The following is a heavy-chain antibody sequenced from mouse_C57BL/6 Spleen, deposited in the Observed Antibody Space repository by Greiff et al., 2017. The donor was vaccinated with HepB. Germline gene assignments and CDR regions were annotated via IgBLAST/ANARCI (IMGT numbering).Heavy chain of an antibody. D-gene: IGHD2-2*01. CDR2: ISYDGSN. Sequence: VQLKESGPGLVKPSQSLSLTCSVTGYSITSGYYWNWIRQFPGNKLEWMGYISYDGSNNYNPSLKNRISITRDTSKNQFFLKLNSVTTEDTATYYCARGGGYDEFDYWGQGTTLTVSS. CDR3: ARGGGYDEFDY. CDR1: GYSITSGYY. V-gene: IGHV3-6*01. J-gene: IGHJ2*01.